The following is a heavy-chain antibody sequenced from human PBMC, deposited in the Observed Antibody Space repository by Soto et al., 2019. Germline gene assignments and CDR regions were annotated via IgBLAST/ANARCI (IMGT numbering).Heavy chain of an antibody. D-gene: IGHD6-13*01. CDR2: IWYDGSNK. Sequence: GGSLRLSCAASGFTFSSYGMHWVRQAPGKGLEWVAVIWYDGSNKYYADSVKGRFTISRDNSKNTLYLQMNSLRAEDTAVYYCASPVRRQLVPFDYWGQGTLVTVSS. V-gene: IGHV3-33*01. J-gene: IGHJ4*02. CDR3: ASPVRRQLVPFDY. CDR1: GFTFSSYG.